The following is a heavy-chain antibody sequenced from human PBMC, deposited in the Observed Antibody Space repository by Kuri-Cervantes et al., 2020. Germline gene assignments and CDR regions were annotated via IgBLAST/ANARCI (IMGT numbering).Heavy chain of an antibody. Sequence: GGSLRPSCAASGFTFSSYAMHWVRQAPGKGLEWVAVISYDGSNKYYADSVKGRFTISRDNSKNTLYLQMNSLRAEDTAVYYCAKDLLIGYGDYTETYYYYGMDVWGQGTTVTVSS. CDR3: AKDLLIGYGDYTETYYYYGMDV. CDR2: ISYDGSNK. J-gene: IGHJ6*02. V-gene: IGHV3-30-3*01. D-gene: IGHD4-17*01. CDR1: GFTFSSYA.